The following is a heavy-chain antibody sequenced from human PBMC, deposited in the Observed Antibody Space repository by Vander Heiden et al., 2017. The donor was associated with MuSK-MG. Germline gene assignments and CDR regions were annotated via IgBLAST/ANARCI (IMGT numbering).Heavy chain of an antibody. D-gene: IGHD5-18*01. CDR2: NVYGGST. Sequence: QLPLPESRPGLVQPAETLSLTCNVPRGSISSSNYFRGRIRQPPGKGLERIGSNVYGGSTYYNPSLTSRVTISVDTTKNQFSLKLTAVTAADTAVYYCARRPHYATYSYGQGGLDYWGQGTLGTVAS. CDR3: ARRPHYATYSYGQGGLDY. J-gene: IGHJ4*02. CDR1: RGSISSSNYF. V-gene: IGHV4-39*01.